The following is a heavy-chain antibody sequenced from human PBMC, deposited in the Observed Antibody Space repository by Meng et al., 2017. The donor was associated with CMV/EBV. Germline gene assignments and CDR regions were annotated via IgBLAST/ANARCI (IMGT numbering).Heavy chain of an antibody. D-gene: IGHD6-19*01. V-gene: IGHV4-39*07. Sequence: SETLSLTCTVSGGSISSSSYYWGWIRQPPGKGLEWIGSIYYSGSTYYNPSLKSRVTISVDTSKNQFSLKLSSVTAADTAVYYCARGQWLPFDYWGQGTLVTVS. CDR3: ARGQWLPFDY. J-gene: IGHJ4*02. CDR1: GGSISSSSYY. CDR2: IYYSGST.